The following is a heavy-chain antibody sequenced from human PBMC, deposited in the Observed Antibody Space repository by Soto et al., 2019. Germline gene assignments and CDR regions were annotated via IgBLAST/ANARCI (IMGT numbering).Heavy chain of an antibody. Sequence: GGSLRLSCAASGFTFSNYAMTWVRQAPGQGLQWVSTISTSGGSTYYAGSVKGRFTISRDNSKNALYLEMRSLRVDDTAVYYCAKARVESYNWNPPLDPWGQGILVTVSS. J-gene: IGHJ5*02. CDR1: GFTFSNYA. CDR3: AKARVESYNWNPPLDP. CDR2: ISTSGGST. D-gene: IGHD1-20*01. V-gene: IGHV3-23*01.